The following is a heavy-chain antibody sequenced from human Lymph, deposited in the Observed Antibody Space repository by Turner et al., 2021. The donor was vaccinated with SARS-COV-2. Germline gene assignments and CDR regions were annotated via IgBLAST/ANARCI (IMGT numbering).Heavy chain of an antibody. J-gene: IGHJ6*02. CDR2: INPNSGGT. CDR1: GYIFTGYY. CDR3: ARDTRGDYSYYYDGMDV. V-gene: IGHV1-2*02. Sequence: QVQLVQSGAEVNRPGASVKVSCKASGYIFTGYYMHWVRQAPGQGLESMGWINPNSGGTNYAQKFQGRVTMTRDTSISTAYMEVSRLRSDDTAVYYCARDTRGDYSYYYDGMDVWGQGTTVTVSS. D-gene: IGHD4-17*01.